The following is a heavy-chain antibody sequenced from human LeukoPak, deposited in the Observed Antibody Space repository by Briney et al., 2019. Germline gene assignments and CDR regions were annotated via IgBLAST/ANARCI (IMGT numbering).Heavy chain of an antibody. J-gene: IGHJ6*02. CDR1: GGSISSYY. CDR3: ARQPGYCSGGSCYSAYYYGMDV. D-gene: IGHD2-15*01. CDR2: IYYSGST. Sequence: SETLSLTCTASGGSISSYYWSWIRQPPGKGLEWIGYIYYSGSTNYNPSLKSRVTISVDTSKNQFSLKLSSVTAADTAVYYCARQPGYCSGGSCYSAYYYGMDVWGQGTTVTVSS. V-gene: IGHV4-59*08.